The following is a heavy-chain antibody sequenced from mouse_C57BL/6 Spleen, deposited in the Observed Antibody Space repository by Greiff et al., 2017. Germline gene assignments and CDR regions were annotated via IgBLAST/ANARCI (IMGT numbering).Heavy chain of an antibody. CDR2: IYPGDGDT. D-gene: IGHD4-1*01. Sequence: VNVVESGPELVKPGASVKISCKASGYAFSSSWMNWVKQRPGKGLEWIGRIYPGDGDTNYNGKFKGKATLTADKSSSTAYMQLSSLTSEDSAVYFCARSGNWDYFDYWGQGTTLTVSS. J-gene: IGHJ2*01. CDR1: GYAFSSSW. V-gene: IGHV1-82*01. CDR3: ARSGNWDYFDY.